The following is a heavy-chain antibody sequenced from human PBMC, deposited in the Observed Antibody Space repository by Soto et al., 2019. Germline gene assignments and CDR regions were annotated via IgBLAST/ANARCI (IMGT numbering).Heavy chain of an antibody. CDR2: ISGSGGST. D-gene: IGHD3-22*01. CDR1: GFTFSSYA. J-gene: IGHJ4*02. Sequence: EVQLLESGGGLVQPGGSLRLCCAASGFTFSSYAMSWVRQAPGKGLEWVSAISGSGGSTYYADSVKGRFTISRDNSKNTLYLQMNSLRADDTAVYYCAKGDYYDSSGYLTSFDYWGQGTLVTVSS. CDR3: AKGDYYDSSGYLTSFDY. V-gene: IGHV3-23*01.